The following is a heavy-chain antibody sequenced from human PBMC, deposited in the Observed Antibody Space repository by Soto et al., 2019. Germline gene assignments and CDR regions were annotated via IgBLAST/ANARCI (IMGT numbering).Heavy chain of an antibody. CDR3: ARGADHLYDSSGYLTPPFDY. CDR2: IIPIFGTA. Sequence: SVKVSCKASGGTFSSYAISWVRQAPGQGLEWMGGIIPIFGTANYAQKFQGRVTITAEESTSTAYMELSSLRSEDTAVYYCARGADHLYDSSGYLTPPFDYWGQGTLVTVSS. V-gene: IGHV1-69*13. J-gene: IGHJ4*02. CDR1: GGTFSSYA. D-gene: IGHD3-22*01.